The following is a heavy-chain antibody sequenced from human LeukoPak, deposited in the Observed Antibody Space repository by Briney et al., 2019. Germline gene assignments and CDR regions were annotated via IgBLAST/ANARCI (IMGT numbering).Heavy chain of an antibody. CDR3: ARDLITMVRGPYGMDV. CDR2: INAGNGNT. J-gene: IGHJ6*02. Sequence: PVASVKVSCKASGYTFTSYAMHWVRQAPGQRLEWMGWINAGNGNTKYSQKFQGRVTITRDTSASTAYMELSSLRSEDTAVYYCARDLITMVRGPYGMDVWGQGTTVTVSS. D-gene: IGHD3-10*01. CDR1: GYTFTSYA. V-gene: IGHV1-3*01.